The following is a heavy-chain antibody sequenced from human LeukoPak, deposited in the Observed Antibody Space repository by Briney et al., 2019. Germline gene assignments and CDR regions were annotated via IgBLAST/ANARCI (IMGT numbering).Heavy chain of an antibody. Sequence: ASVKVSCKASGYTFTGYYMHWVRQAPGQGLEWMGWINPNSGGTNYAQKFQGRVTMPRDTSISTAYTELSRLRSDDTAVYYCARDASGHTPYYFDYWGQGTLVTVSS. J-gene: IGHJ4*02. CDR2: INPNSGGT. D-gene: IGHD6-25*01. CDR3: ARDASGHTPYYFDY. V-gene: IGHV1-2*02. CDR1: GYTFTGYY.